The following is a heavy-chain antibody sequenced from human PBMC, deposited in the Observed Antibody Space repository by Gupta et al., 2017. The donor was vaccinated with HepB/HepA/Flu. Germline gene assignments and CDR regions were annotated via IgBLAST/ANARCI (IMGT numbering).Heavy chain of an antibody. CDR1: GFTVSSNY. CDR2: IYSGGST. CDR3: ARESGSYYFDY. V-gene: IGHV3-66*01. Sequence: EVQLVESGGGLVQPGGSLRLSCAASGFTVSSNYMSWVRQAPGKGLEWVSVIYSGGSTYYADSVKGRFTISRDNSKNTLYLKMNSLRAEDTAVYYCARESGSYYFDYWGQGTLVTVSS. D-gene: IGHD1-26*01. J-gene: IGHJ4*02.